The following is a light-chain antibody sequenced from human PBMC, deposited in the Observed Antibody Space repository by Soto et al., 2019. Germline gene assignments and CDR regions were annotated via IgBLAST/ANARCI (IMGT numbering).Light chain of an antibody. J-gene: IGKJ4*01. Sequence: DIQMTQSPSSLSASVGDRVTITCQASQGISNYLNWYQQKPGKAPKLLIYDASNLETGVPSRFSGSGSGTDFTFNISSLQPEDIATYYCQQYDNLPFTFGGGTKVEIK. V-gene: IGKV1-33*01. CDR2: DAS. CDR1: QGISNY. CDR3: QQYDNLPFT.